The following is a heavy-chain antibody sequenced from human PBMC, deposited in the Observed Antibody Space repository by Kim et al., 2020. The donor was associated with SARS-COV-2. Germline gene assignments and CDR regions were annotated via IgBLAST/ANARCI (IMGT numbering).Heavy chain of an antibody. Sequence: SQTLSLTCAISGDRVSSNRAAWNWIRQSPLRGLEWLGRTYYRSNWYNDYAVSVKSRISVSPDTSKNQVSLQLNSVTPEDTGVYFCARQLRDSESYSGLDVWGQGTTVTVSS. CDR1: GDRVSSNRAA. J-gene: IGHJ6*02. V-gene: IGHV6-1*01. CDR3: ARQLRDSESYSGLDV. CDR2: TYYRSNWYN. D-gene: IGHD4-4*01.